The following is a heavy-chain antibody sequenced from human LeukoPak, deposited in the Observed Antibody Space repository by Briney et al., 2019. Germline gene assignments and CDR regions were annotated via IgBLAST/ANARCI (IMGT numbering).Heavy chain of an antibody. J-gene: IGHJ4*02. Sequence: HPGGSLRLSCAASGFTFSGSAMHWVRQASGKGLEWVGRIRSKANRYATAYAASVKGRFTISRDDSKNTAYLQMNSLKTEDTDVYYCTSHTRSIVATTRTDYWGQGTLVTVSS. CDR2: IRSKANRYAT. CDR1: GFTFSGSA. V-gene: IGHV3-73*01. D-gene: IGHD5-12*01. CDR3: TSHTRSIVATTRTDY.